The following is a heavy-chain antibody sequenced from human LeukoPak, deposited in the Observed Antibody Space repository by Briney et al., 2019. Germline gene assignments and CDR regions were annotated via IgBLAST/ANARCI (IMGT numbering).Heavy chain of an antibody. J-gene: IGHJ4*02. Sequence: ASVKVSCKVSGATLSKISIEWVRQAPGKGHQWMGTLCHQDGETIHAHNFQVRFNITVDTATDTAYMEMSSLMPQDPAMFYVATGAIVFDYWGQGTIVSVPS. CDR3: ATGAIVFDY. V-gene: IGHV1-24*01. CDR2: LCHQDGET. D-gene: IGHD2/OR15-2a*01. CDR1: GATLSKIS.